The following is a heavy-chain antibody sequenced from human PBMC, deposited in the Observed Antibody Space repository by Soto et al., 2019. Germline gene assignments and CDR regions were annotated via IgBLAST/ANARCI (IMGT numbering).Heavy chain of an antibody. V-gene: IGHV4-31*03. CDR2: IYYSGST. D-gene: IGHD3-9*01. CDR1: GGSISSGGYY. CDR3: ARDLIGDILTGHNWFDP. Sequence: SETLSLTCTVSGGSISSGGYYWSWIRQHPGKGLEWIGYIYYSGSTYYNPSLKSRVTISVDTSKNQFSLKLSSVTAADTAVYYCARDLIGDILTGHNWFDPWGQGTLVTVSS. J-gene: IGHJ5*02.